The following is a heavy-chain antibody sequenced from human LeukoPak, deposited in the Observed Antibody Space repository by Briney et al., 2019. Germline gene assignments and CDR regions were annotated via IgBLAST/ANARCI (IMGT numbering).Heavy chain of an antibody. CDR3: ARGVWLGSGVFDY. Sequence: SETLSLTCAVYGGSFSGYYWSWIRQPPGKGLEWIGEINHSGSTNYNPSLKSRVTISVDTSKNQFSLKLSSVTAADTAVYYCARGVWLGSGVFDYWGQGTLVTVSS. V-gene: IGHV4-34*01. D-gene: IGHD3-10*01. CDR2: INHSGST. CDR1: GGSFSGYY. J-gene: IGHJ4*02.